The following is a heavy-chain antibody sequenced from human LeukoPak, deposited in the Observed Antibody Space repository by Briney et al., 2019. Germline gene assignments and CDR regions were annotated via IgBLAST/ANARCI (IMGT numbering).Heavy chain of an antibody. J-gene: IGHJ3*01. CDR3: ARRSSGGAVAGIFDGFDV. CDR2: TYPGDSDT. D-gene: IGHD6-19*01. V-gene: IGHV5-51*01. Sequence: GESLKISCKGSGYSFTSYWIGWVRQMPGKGLEWMGITYPGDSDTRYSPSFQGQVTISADKSISTAYLRWSSLKASDTAMYYCARRSSGGAVAGIFDGFDVWGQGTMVTVSS. CDR1: GYSFTSYW.